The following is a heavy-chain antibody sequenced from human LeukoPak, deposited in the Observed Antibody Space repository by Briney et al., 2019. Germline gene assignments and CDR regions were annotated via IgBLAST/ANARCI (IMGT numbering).Heavy chain of an antibody. J-gene: IGHJ3*01. CDR3: ARDGYTANGFDL. D-gene: IGHD6-13*01. V-gene: IGHV3-48*04. CDR2: ISSSSSTI. CDR1: GFTFSSYS. Sequence: PGGSLRLSCAASGFTFSSYSMNWVRQAPGKGLEWVSYISSSSSTIYYADSVKGRFTISRDNAKESVFLHMNSLRVEDTGVYYCARDGYTANGFDLWGPGTLVIVSS.